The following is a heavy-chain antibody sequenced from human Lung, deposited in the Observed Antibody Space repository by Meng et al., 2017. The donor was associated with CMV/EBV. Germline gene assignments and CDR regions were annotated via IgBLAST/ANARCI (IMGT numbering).Heavy chain of an antibody. D-gene: IGHD6-25*01. Sequence: GESXKISCAASGFSLSASWMTWVRQAPGQGLEWVANIKEDGSERDYVDSVEGRFTISRDNSRNSLFLEMNSLRVGDTAVYYCVRGRGLDAWGQGTMVTVSS. J-gene: IGHJ6*02. CDR3: VRGRGLDA. V-gene: IGHV3-7*01. CDR1: GFSLSASW. CDR2: IKEDGSER.